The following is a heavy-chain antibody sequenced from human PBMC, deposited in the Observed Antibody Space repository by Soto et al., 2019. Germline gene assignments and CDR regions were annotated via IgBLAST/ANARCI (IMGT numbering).Heavy chain of an antibody. J-gene: IGHJ4*02. CDR3: ARFQIVVVPAVQIDY. CDR1: GYTFTSYG. D-gene: IGHD2-2*01. CDR2: ISAYNGNT. V-gene: IGHV1-18*01. Sequence: ASVKVSCKASGYTFTSYGISWVRQAPGQGLEWMGWISAYNGNTNYAQKLQGRVTMTTDTSTSTAYMELRSLRSDDTAVYYCARFQIVVVPAVQIDYWGQGTLVTAPQ.